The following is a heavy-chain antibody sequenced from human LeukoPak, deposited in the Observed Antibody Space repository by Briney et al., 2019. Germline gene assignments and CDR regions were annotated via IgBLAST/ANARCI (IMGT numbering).Heavy chain of an antibody. D-gene: IGHD6-19*01. CDR3: ARGRGGLANYGMDV. Sequence: EASVKVSCKASGYTFSSYDINWVRQATGQGLEWMGWMNPNSGNTGYAQKFQGRVTMTRNTSISTAYMELSSLRSEDTAVYYCARGRGGLANYGMDVWGQGTTVTVSS. CDR1: GYTFSSYD. V-gene: IGHV1-8*01. J-gene: IGHJ6*02. CDR2: MNPNSGNT.